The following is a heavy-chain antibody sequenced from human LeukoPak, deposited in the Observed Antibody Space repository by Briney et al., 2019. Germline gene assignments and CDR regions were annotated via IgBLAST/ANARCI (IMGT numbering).Heavy chain of an antibody. CDR2: INHSRST. CDR3: ARHERYCSGGSCSKIDY. D-gene: IGHD2-15*01. V-gene: IGHV4-34*01. J-gene: IGHJ4*02. Sequence: PSETLSLTCAVYGGSFSGYYWSWIRQPPGKGLEWIGEINHSRSTNYNPSLKSRVTIPVDTSKNQFFLKLSSVTAADTAVYYCARHERYCSGGSCSKIDYWGQGTLVTVSS. CDR1: GGSFSGYY.